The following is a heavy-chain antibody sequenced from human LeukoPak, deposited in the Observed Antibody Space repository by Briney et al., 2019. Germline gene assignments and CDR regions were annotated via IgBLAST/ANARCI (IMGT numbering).Heavy chain of an antibody. CDR1: GFIFTSYV. D-gene: IGHD5-12*01. J-gene: IGHJ4*02. Sequence: ASVKVSCKTSGFIFTSYVMHWVRQAPGQRPEWMGWMNAGNGNTKYSQMFQGRVTFTRDAPANTAYMALSSLRTEDTAVYYCAREKGYSGYGSFDYWGRGTLVTVSS. CDR3: AREKGYSGYGSFDY. V-gene: IGHV1-3*01. CDR2: MNAGNGNT.